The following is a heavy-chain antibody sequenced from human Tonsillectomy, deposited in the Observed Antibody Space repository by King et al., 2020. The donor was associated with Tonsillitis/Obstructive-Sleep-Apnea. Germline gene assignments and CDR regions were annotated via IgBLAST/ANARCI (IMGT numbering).Heavy chain of an antibody. CDR2: ISAYNGNT. CDR3: ARDSMSHYYDSSGYYTFAY. J-gene: IGHJ4*02. CDR1: GYTFTTYG. Sequence: VQLVESGAEVKKPGASLKVSCKASGYTFTTYGISWVRQAPGQGLEWMGWISAYNGNTNYAQKLQGRVTMTTDTSTSTAYMELRSRRSDDTAVYYCARDSMSHYYDSSGYYTFAYWGQGTLVTVSS. V-gene: IGHV1-18*01. D-gene: IGHD3-22*01.